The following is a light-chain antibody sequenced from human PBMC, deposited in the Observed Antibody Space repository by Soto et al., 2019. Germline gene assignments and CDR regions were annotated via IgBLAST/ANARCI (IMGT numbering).Light chain of an antibody. Sequence: QSVLTQPPSVSAAPGQKVIISCSGSSSNIGNNYVSWYQQHPGRAPKLMIYEVSNRPSGVSNRFSGSKSDNTASLTISGLQADDEADYYCSSYTGSSTLVFGGGTKLTVL. CDR2: EVS. CDR3: SSYTGSSTLV. V-gene: IGLV2-14*01. CDR1: SSNIGNNY. J-gene: IGLJ2*01.